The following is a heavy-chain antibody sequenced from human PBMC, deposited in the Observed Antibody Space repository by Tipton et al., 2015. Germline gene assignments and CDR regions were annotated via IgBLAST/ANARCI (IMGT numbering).Heavy chain of an antibody. D-gene: IGHD3-16*01. Sequence: TLSLTCTVSDASVSSGIYSWSWIRQSPGKGLEWIAYIHYSGTTNYTPSLKSRVTISVDTSKNQFSLSLSSVTAADTAVYYCVRHFKFGEFFAFDLWGQGTLVTVSS. J-gene: IGHJ4*01. CDR3: VRHFKFGEFFAFDL. CDR1: DASVSSGIYS. V-gene: IGHV4-61*01. CDR2: IHYSGTT.